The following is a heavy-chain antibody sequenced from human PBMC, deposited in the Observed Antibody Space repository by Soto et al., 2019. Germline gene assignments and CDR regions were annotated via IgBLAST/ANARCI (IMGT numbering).Heavy chain of an antibody. CDR1: GFTFSSYA. Sequence: GGSLRLSCAASGFTFSSYAMSWVRQAPGKGLEWVSAISGSGGSTYYADSVKGRFTISRDNSKNTLYLQMNSLRAEDTSVYYCAKDAMIVVVITPFDYWGQGTLVTVSS. V-gene: IGHV3-23*01. D-gene: IGHD3-22*01. CDR2: ISGSGGST. CDR3: AKDAMIVVVITPFDY. J-gene: IGHJ4*02.